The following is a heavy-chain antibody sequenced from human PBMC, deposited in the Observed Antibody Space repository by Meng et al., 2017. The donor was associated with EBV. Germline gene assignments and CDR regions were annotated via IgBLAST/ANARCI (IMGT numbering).Heavy chain of an antibody. V-gene: IGHV2-5*02. D-gene: IGHD6-13*01. Sequence: NTLKESDPSLVKPTQTLTLTCTFSGFSLSTSGVGVGWIRQPPGKALELLALIYWDDDKRYSPSLKSRLTITKDTSNNQVVLIMAIMNPVVTATYYCAHRRGAFGSSWYGSFDKWGRGCLVRVSS. CDR3: AHRRGAFGSSWYGSFDK. J-gene: IGHJ4*02. CDR2: IYWDDDK. CDR1: GFSLSTSGVG.